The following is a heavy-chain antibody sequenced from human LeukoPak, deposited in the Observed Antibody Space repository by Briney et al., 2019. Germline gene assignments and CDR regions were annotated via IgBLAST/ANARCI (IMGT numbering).Heavy chain of an antibody. V-gene: IGHV5-51*01. D-gene: IGHD3-3*01. CDR2: IYPGDSDT. CDR1: GYRFTRDW. Sequence: GESLKISCKGSGYRFTRDWIGWVRQMPGKGLEWMGIIYPGDSDTRYSPSFQGQVTISADKSISTAYLQWSSLKASDTAMYYCARASSYTIFGVVRHPDYFDYWGQGTLVTVSS. J-gene: IGHJ4*02. CDR3: ARASSYTIFGVVRHPDYFDY.